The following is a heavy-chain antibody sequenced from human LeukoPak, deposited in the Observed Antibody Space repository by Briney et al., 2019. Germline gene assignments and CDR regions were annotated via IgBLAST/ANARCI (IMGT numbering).Heavy chain of an antibody. D-gene: IGHD3-22*01. CDR2: INPNSGGT. J-gene: IGHJ4*02. Sequence: ASVKVSCKASGYTFTGYYMHWVRQAPGQGLEWMGWINPNSGGTNYAQKFQGRVTLTRDTSISTAYMELSRLRSDDTAVYYCARVSDSGYPVLIDYWGQGTLVTVSS. CDR3: ARVSDSGYPVLIDY. V-gene: IGHV1-2*02. CDR1: GYTFTGYY.